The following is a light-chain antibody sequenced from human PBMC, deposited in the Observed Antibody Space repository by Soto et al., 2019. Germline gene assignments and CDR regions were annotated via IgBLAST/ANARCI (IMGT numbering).Light chain of an antibody. Sequence: EIVMTQSPATLSVSPGERATLSCRTSQSVSSSLAWYQQKPGQAPSLLIYGASTRATGIPARFSGSGSGTEFTLTISSPQPDDFATYYCQQYNTYPWTFGQGTKVDIK. V-gene: IGKV3-15*01. CDR2: GAS. CDR3: QQYNTYPWT. CDR1: QSVSSS. J-gene: IGKJ1*01.